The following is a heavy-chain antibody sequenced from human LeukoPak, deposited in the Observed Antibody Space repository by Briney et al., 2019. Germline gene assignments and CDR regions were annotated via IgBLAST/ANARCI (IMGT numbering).Heavy chain of an antibody. V-gene: IGHV4-30-2*06. CDR2: IYHSVTT. Sequence: PWETLSLTCAVSGGSISSGGYTWIWIRQSPGKDLVGSVYIYHSVTTYYSPSLKSRVTISVDRSKNQFSLKLSSVTAADTAVYYCDSTRGYSGYGDFDYWGQGILVTVSS. CDR1: GGSISSGGYT. D-gene: IGHD5-12*01. CDR3: DSTRGYSGYGDFDY. J-gene: IGHJ4*02.